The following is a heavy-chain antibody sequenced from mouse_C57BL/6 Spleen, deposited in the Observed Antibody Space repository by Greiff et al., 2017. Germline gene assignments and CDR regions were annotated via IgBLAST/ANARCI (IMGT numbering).Heavy chain of an antibody. V-gene: IGHV1-54*01. D-gene: IGHD2-5*01. CDR2: INPGSGGT. Sequence: VQVVESGAELVRPGTSVKVSCKASGYAFTNYLIEWVKQRPGQGLEWIGVINPGSGGTNYNEKFKGKATLTADKSSSTAYMQLSSLTSEDSAVYFCARRDYSSYEDAMDYWGQGTSVTVSS. CDR3: ARRDYSSYEDAMDY. J-gene: IGHJ4*01. CDR1: GYAFTNYL.